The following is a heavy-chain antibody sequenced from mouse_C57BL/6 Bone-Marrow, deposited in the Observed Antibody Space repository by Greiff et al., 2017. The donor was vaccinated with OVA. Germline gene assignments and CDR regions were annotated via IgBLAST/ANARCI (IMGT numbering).Heavy chain of an antibody. V-gene: IGHV5-4*01. D-gene: IGHD4-1*01. CDR3: ARDRNWDRYFDV. Sequence: DVMLVESGGGLVKPGGSLKLSCAASGFTFSSYAMSWVRQTPEKRLEWVATISDGGSYTYYPDNVKGRFTISRDNAKNNLYLQMSHLKSEDTAMYYCARDRNWDRYFDVWGTGTTVTVSS. CDR2: ISDGGSYT. CDR1: GFTFSSYA. J-gene: IGHJ1*03.